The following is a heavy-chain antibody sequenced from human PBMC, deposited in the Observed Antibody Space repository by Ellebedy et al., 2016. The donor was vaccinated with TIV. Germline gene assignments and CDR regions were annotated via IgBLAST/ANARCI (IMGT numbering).Heavy chain of an antibody. J-gene: IGHJ4*02. CDR3: ARAPTTYSGGSPNGAFDF. CDR2: ISGYNGNT. V-gene: IGHV1-18*01. Sequence: ASVKVSCKASGYPFTNYGINWVRQAPGQGLEWMGWISGYNGNTDSTQTVQDRVTMTTDTSTSTAYMELRSLSSDDTAVYYCARAPTTYSGGSPNGAFDFWGQGTLVTVSS. D-gene: IGHD2-15*01. CDR1: GYPFTNYG.